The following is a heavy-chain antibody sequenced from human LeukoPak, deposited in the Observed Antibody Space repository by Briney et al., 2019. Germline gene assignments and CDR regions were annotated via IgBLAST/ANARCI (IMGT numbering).Heavy chain of an antibody. V-gene: IGHV1-2*02. CDR3: ARVKQLTGTTNY. CDR1: GYTFTGYY. J-gene: IGHJ4*02. CDR2: INPNSGGT. D-gene: IGHD1-7*01. Sequence: ASVKVSCKASGYTFTGYYMHWVRQAPGQGLEWMGWINPNSGGTNYAQKFQGRVTMTRDTSISTAYMELSRLRSDDTAVYYCARVKQLTGTTNYWGQGTLVTVSS.